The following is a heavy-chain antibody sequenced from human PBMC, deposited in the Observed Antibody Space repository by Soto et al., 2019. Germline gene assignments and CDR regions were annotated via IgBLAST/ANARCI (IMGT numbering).Heavy chain of an antibody. V-gene: IGHV3-30*18. CDR1: GFSLSNNV. D-gene: IGHD3-22*01. J-gene: IGHJ6*02. CDR2: ISYDGNNK. Sequence: PGGSLRLSCAASGFSLSNNVMHWVRQSPGKGLEWVAVISYDGNNKYYADSVKGRFTISRDNSKNTVYLEMNNLRAEDTAMYYCAKGGSGNYLTYYYYYGMDVWGQGTTVTVSS. CDR3: AKGGSGNYLTYYYYYGMDV.